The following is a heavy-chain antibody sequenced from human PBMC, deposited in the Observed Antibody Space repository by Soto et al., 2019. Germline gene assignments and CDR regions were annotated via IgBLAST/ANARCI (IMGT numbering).Heavy chain of an antibody. J-gene: IGHJ4*02. CDR2: ISSSSRTI. D-gene: IGHD2-15*01. Sequence: EVQLVESGGGLVQPGRSLRLSCAASGYTFSDFSMNWVRQAPGKGLEWISYISSSSRTIYYADSVKGRFTISRDNAKKSLNLQMNSLSAEDTAISYCARDILGSTFGYWGQGTLVTVSS. CDR3: ARDILGSTFGY. CDR1: GYTFSDFS. V-gene: IGHV3-48*01.